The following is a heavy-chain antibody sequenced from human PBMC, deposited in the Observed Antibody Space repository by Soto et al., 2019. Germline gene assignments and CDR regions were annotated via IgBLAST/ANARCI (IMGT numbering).Heavy chain of an antibody. CDR3: TKEPNKSISHDY. V-gene: IGHV3-23*01. D-gene: IGHD2-21*01. J-gene: IGHJ4*02. CDR2: ISSSGGTT. CDR1: GFTFSEYA. Sequence: EVQLLESGGGLVQPGGSLRLSCAASGFTFSEYAMSWVCQAPGKGLEWVSSISSSGGTTSYTDSVKGRFTISRDNSKTTLFLQMNGLRAEDTAIYYCTKEPNKSISHDYWGMGTLVTVSP.